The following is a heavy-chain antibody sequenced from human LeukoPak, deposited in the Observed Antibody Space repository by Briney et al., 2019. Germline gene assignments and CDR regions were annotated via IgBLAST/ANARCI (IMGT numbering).Heavy chain of an antibody. J-gene: IGHJ4*02. D-gene: IGHD4-17*01. V-gene: IGHV3-48*01. Sequence: PGGSLRLSCAASGFTFSNYNMNWVRQAPGKGLEWVSYISSSSSTIYYADSVKGRFTISGDNAKNSLYLQMNSLRAEDTAVYYCASLYGEILDYWGQGTLVTVSS. CDR1: GFTFSNYN. CDR3: ASLYGEILDY. CDR2: ISSSSSTI.